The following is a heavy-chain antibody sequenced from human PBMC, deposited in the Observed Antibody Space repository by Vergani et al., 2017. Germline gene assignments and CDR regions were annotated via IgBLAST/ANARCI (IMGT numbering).Heavy chain of an antibody. D-gene: IGHD3-9*01. CDR3: ARSPSILSGYYRGGFDY. J-gene: IGHJ4*02. CDR1: GFTFSSYW. V-gene: IGHV3-7*01. Sequence: EVQLVESGGGLVQPGGSLRLSCAASGFTFSSYWMSWVRQAPGKGLGWVANIKQDGIEISYVDSVKGRFTIARDNAKNSLYLQMNNLRAEDTAVYYCARSPSILSGYYRGGFDYWGQGTLVTVSS. CDR2: IKQDGIEI.